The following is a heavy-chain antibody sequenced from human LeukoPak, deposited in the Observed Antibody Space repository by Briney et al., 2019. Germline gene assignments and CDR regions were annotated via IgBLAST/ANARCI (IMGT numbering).Heavy chain of an antibody. CDR3: ATNEPLYDSSGYYLDAFDI. V-gene: IGHV1-46*01. J-gene: IGHJ3*02. CDR2: INPSGGST. CDR1: GYTFTSYY. D-gene: IGHD3-22*01. Sequence: ASVKVSCKASGYTFTSYYMHWVRQAPGQGLEWMGIINPSGGSTSYAQKFQGRVTMTRAMSTSTVYMELSSLRSEATAVYYCATNEPLYDSSGYYLDAFDIWGQGTMVTVSS.